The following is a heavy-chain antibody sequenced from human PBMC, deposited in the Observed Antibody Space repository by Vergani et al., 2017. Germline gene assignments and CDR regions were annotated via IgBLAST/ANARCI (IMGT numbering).Heavy chain of an antibody. CDR3: ARLSXDTTPYLQGGYDC. CDR2: ISARYPST. Sequence: EVQLLQSGGGVIQPGGSVRLSCAASGFTFSACPMTWVRQAPGKGLVWVSAISARYPSTYYADSVKGRFTISRDNSKNMLYLQMNSLRAEDTAVYYCARLSXDTTPYLQGGYDCWGQGTLVSVSS. CDR1: GFTFSACP. V-gene: IGHV3-23*01. J-gene: IGHJ4*02. D-gene: IGHD2-15*01.